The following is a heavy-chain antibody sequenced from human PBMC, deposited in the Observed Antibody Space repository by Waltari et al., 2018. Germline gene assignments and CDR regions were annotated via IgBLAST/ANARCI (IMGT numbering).Heavy chain of an antibody. CDR2: KSGGSGIT. J-gene: IGHJ2*01. CDR1: GFSVSSYA. Sequence: EMQLLESGGGLARPRGSLRLSCAASGFSVSSYALGWVRQAPGKGLEWVSSKSGGSGITSYAASVKGRFTIARDNSKNTLYLQMNSLRDEDAALYYCAKGLGERYFDLWGRGTLVTVSS. V-gene: IGHV3-23*01. D-gene: IGHD3-10*01. CDR3: AKGLGERYFDL.